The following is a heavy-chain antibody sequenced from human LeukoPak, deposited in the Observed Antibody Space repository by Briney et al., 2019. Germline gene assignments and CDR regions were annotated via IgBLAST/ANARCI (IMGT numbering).Heavy chain of an antibody. D-gene: IGHD2-15*01. CDR1: GFTFSSYE. V-gene: IGHV3-48*03. CDR2: ISSSGSTT. Sequence: PGGSLRLSCAASGFTFSSYEMSWVRQAPGKGLERVSYISSSGSTTHYADSVKGRFTVPRDNAKNSLYLQMDSLRAEDTAVYYCAREGRSAGYCSGGSCYYFDYWGQGILVTVSS. J-gene: IGHJ4*02. CDR3: AREGRSAGYCSGGSCYYFDY.